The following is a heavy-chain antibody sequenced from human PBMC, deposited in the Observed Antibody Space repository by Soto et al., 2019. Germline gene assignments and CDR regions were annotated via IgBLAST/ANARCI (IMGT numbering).Heavy chain of an antibody. J-gene: IGHJ6*02. D-gene: IGHD2-15*01. V-gene: IGHV2-70*04. Sequence: SGPTLVNPTQTLTLTCTFSGFSLSTSGVRVSWIRQPPGKALEWLARIDWDDDKFYSTSLKTRLTISKDTSKNQVVLTMTHIDPRDTATYYCARIIAERYGMDVWGQGTTVTVSS. CDR2: IDWDDDK. CDR1: GFSLSTSGVR. CDR3: ARIIAERYGMDV.